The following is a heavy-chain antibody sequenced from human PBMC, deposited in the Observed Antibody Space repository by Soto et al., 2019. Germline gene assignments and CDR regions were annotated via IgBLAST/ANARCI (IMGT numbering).Heavy chain of an antibody. D-gene: IGHD2-8*02. CDR2: ISSRSSGI. V-gene: IGHV3-48*02. J-gene: IGHJ4*02. Sequence: VQLVESGGGLAQPGGSLRLSCGGSGFNFSGYAMNWVRQAPGKGLEWVSYISSRSSGIHYADSVKGRFTISRDNGKRSLYLQMNSLSDEDTGIYYCARGVLEYWGQGAVVTVSS. CDR3: ARGVLEY. CDR1: GFNFSGYA.